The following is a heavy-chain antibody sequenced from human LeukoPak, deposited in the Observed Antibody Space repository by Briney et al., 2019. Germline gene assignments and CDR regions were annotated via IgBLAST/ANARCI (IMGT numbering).Heavy chain of an antibody. D-gene: IGHD3-10*01. CDR3: AKIPYYGSGSYYSDY. J-gene: IGHJ4*02. Sequence: GGSLRLSCAASGFTFSSYAMSWVRQAPGKGLEWVSAISGSGGSTYYADSVKGRFTISRDNSKNTLYLQMNSLRAEDTAVYYCAKIPYYGSGSYYSDYWGQGTLVTVSS. CDR1: GFTFSSYA. CDR2: ISGSGGST. V-gene: IGHV3-23*01.